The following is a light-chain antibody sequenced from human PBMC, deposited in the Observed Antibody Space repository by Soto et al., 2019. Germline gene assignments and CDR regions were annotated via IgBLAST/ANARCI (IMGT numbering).Light chain of an antibody. CDR1: QSISSY. CDR3: QQRSGQPPT. CDR2: GAS. Sequence: EIVLTQSPATLSLSPGDRATLACRASQSISSYLAWYQQKPGQAPRLLIFGASNRATGIPARFSGSGSGTDFTLTISSLEPEDFAVYYCQQRSGQPPTFGGGTKVEVK. J-gene: IGKJ4*01. V-gene: IGKV3-11*01.